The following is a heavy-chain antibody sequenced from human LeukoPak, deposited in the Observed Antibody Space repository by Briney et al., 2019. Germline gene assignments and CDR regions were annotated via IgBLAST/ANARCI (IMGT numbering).Heavy chain of an antibody. Sequence: QPGGSLRLSCAASGFTFSSYSMNWVRQAPGKGLEWVSGISWNSGSIGYADSVKGRFTISRDNAKNSLYLQMNNLRAEDTALYYCAKGLDYYYGMDVWGQGTTVTVSS. D-gene: IGHD6-19*01. J-gene: IGHJ6*02. CDR1: GFTFSSYS. V-gene: IGHV3-9*01. CDR3: AKGLDYYYGMDV. CDR2: ISWNSGSI.